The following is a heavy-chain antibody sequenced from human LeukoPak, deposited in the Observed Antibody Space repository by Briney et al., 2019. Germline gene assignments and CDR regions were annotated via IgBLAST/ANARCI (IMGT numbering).Heavy chain of an antibody. Sequence: GGFLRLSCAASGFTFSSYSMNWVRQAPGKGLEWVSSSYIYYADSVKGRFTISRDNAKNSLYLQMNSLRAEDTAVYYCARDYSSSLYFDYWGQGTLVTVSS. CDR3: ARDYSSSLYFDY. J-gene: IGHJ4*02. D-gene: IGHD6-13*01. CDR1: GFTFSSYS. CDR2: SYI. V-gene: IGHV3-21*01.